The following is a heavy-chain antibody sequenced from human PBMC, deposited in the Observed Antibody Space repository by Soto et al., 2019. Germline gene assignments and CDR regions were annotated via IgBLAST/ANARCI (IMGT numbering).Heavy chain of an antibody. Sequence: KASETLSLTCAVSGGSISSSNWWSWVRQPPGKGLEWIGEIYHSGSTNYNPSLKSRVTISVDKSKNQFSLKLSSVTAADTAVYYCARKVIVVIPGSGDWFDPWGQGTLVTVSS. CDR3: ARKVIVVIPGSGDWFDP. CDR2: IYHSGST. V-gene: IGHV4-4*02. D-gene: IGHD3-22*01. J-gene: IGHJ5*02. CDR1: GGSISSSNW.